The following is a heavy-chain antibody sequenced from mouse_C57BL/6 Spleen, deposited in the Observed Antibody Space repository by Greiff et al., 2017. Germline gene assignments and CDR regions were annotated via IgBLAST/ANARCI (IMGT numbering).Heavy chain of an antibody. J-gene: IGHJ4*01. CDR2: IDPETGGT. V-gene: IGHV1-15*01. CDR1: GYTFTDYE. CDR3: TRDAMDY. Sequence: VQLQESGAELVRPGASVTLSCKASGYTFTDYEMHWVKQTPVHGLEWIGAIDPETGGTAYNQKFKGKAILTADKSSSTAYMELRSLTSEDSAVYYCTRDAMDYWGQGTSVTVSS.